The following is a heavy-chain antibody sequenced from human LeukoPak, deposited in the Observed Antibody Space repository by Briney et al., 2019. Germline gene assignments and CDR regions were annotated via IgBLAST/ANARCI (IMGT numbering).Heavy chain of an antibody. V-gene: IGHV3-21*01. Sequence: GSLRLPCAASGFTFSSYSMNWVRQAPGKGLEWVSSISSSSSYIYYADSVKGRFTISRDNAKNSLYLQMNSLRAEDTAVYYCAREGPYGDYFDYWGQGTLVTVSS. CDR2: ISSSSSYI. CDR1: GFTFSSYS. CDR3: AREGPYGDYFDY. J-gene: IGHJ4*02. D-gene: IGHD4-17*01.